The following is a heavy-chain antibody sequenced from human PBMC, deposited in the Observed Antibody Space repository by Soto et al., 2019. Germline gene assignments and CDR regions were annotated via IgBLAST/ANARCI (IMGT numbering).Heavy chain of an antibody. CDR2: IYYSGSI. J-gene: IGHJ6*02. CDR3: AREDDGGDRDYYGLDV. CDR1: GGSISSDNYH. Sequence: QVQLQQSGPGLVKPSQTLSLTCTVSGGSISSDNYHWTWIRQSPGKGLEWIGYIYYSGSIFYNPSFKSRVTISVDTSKNQFSLQLSSVTAADTAVYFCAREDDGGDRDYYGLDVWGQGTTDTVSS. D-gene: IGHD2-21*02. V-gene: IGHV4-30-4*08.